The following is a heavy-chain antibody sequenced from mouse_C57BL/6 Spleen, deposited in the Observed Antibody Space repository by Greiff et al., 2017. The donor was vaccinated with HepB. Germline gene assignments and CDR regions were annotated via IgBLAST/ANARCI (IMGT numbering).Heavy chain of an antibody. Sequence: EVQVVESGAELVRPGASVKLSCTASGFNIKDDYMHWVKQRPEQGLEWIGWIDPENGDTEYASKFQGKATITADTSSNTAYLQLSSLTSEDTAVYYCTGDSSGSYYFDYWGQGTTLTVSS. CDR2: IDPENGDT. J-gene: IGHJ2*01. CDR3: TGDSSGSYYFDY. D-gene: IGHD3-2*02. CDR1: GFNIKDDY. V-gene: IGHV14-4*01.